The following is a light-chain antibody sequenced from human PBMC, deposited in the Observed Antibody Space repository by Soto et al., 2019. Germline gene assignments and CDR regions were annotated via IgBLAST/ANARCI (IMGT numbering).Light chain of an antibody. Sequence: QSALTQPASVSGSLGQSITISCTGTTSDVGGYNYVSWYQQHPGKAPILMIYEVTNRPSGVSNRFSGSKSGNTASLTISGLQVEDEAEYYCGSYTGSTIYVFGTGTKVTVL. V-gene: IGLV2-14*01. CDR2: EVT. CDR3: GSYTGSTIYV. J-gene: IGLJ1*01. CDR1: TSDVGGYNY.